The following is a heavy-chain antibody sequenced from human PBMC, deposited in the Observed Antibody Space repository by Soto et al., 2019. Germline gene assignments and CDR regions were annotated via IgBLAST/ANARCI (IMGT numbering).Heavy chain of an antibody. CDR2: IDNAGTDS. Sequence: EVQLVESGGGLVQPGGSLRLSCAASGFTLSGRSMHWVRQAPGKGLVWVSGIDNAGTDSTYADSVKGRFTSSRDNAKNMLYLQMNSLRVEDTAVYYCARGWFGPDVWGKGTTVTVSS. CDR1: GFTLSGRS. J-gene: IGHJ6*04. CDR3: ARGWFGPDV. V-gene: IGHV3-74*01. D-gene: IGHD3-10*01.